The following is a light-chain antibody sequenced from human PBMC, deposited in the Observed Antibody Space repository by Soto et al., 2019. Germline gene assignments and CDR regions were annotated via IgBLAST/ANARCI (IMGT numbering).Light chain of an antibody. CDR3: QQLSSYPRT. CDR1: QGISTY. V-gene: IGKV1-9*01. CDR2: AAS. J-gene: IGKJ3*01. Sequence: DIHLTQSPSFLSSSVGDRVTITCRASQGISTYLSWYQQKPGKAPNLLIYAASTLQSRVPSRFTGIGSGTEFTLTISSLQPEDFAIYYCQQLSSYPRTFGPGTKVDVK.